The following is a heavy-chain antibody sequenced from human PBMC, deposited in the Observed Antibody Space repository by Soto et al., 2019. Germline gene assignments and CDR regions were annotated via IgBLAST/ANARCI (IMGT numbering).Heavy chain of an antibody. CDR2: INHSGST. CDR1: GGSFSGYY. V-gene: IGHV4-34*01. Sequence: SETLSLTCAVHGGSFSGYYWDWIRQPPGKGLEWIGEINHSGSTNYNPSLKSRVTISVDTSKNQFSLKLSSVTAADTAVYYCARGRYDSSGYYYWGQGTLVTVSS. J-gene: IGHJ4*02. CDR3: ARGRYDSSGYYY. D-gene: IGHD3-22*01.